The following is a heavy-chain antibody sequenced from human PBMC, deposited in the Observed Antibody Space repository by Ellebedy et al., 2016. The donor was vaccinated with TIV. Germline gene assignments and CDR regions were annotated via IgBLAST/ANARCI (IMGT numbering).Heavy chain of an antibody. CDR3: TIDSSGYISYFDY. J-gene: IGHJ4*02. V-gene: IGHV3-15*01. CDR2: IKSKTDGGTT. CDR1: GFTFSNAW. D-gene: IGHD3-22*01. Sequence: PGGSLRLSCAASGFTFSNAWMSWVRQAPGKGLEWVGRIKSKTDGGTTDYAAPVKGRFTISRDDSKNTLYLQMNSLKTEDTAVYYCTIDSSGYISYFDYWGQGTLVTVSS.